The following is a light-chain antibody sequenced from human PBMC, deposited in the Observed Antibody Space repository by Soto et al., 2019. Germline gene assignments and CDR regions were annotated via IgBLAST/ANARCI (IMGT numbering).Light chain of an antibody. J-gene: IGLJ2*01. CDR2: EVS. CDR1: NSDVGRYNY. V-gene: IGLV2-14*01. Sequence: QSALTQPASVSGSPGQSITISCTGTNSDVGRYNYVSWCQQHPGRAPKLMIYEVSNRPSGVSNRFSGSKSGNTASLTISGLQAEDEADYYCSSFTSSSTVIFGGGTKLTVL. CDR3: SSFTSSSTVI.